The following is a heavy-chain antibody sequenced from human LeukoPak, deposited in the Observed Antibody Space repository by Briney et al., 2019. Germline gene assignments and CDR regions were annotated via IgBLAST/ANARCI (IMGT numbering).Heavy chain of an antibody. CDR2: IYHSGST. D-gene: IGHD6-13*01. CDR1: GGSISSSNW. Sequence: SGTLSLTCAVSGGSISSSNWWSWVRQPPGKGLEWIGEIYHSGSTNYNPSLKSRVTISVDKSKNQFSLKLSSVTAADTAVYYCARVAAADSYYYGMDVWGQGTTVTVSS. V-gene: IGHV4-4*02. CDR3: ARVAAADSYYYGMDV. J-gene: IGHJ6*02.